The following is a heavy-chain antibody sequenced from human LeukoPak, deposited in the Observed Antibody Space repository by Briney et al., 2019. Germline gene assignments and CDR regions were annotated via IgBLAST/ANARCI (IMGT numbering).Heavy chain of an antibody. CDR3: ASGRDGYNYPY. D-gene: IGHD5-24*01. CDR2: INPNSGGT. Sequence: GASVKVSCKASGYTFTGYYMHWVRQAPGQGLEWMGWINPNSGGTNYAQKFQGRVTMTRDTSTSTVYMELSSLRSEDTAVYYCASGRDGYNYPYWGQGTLVTVSS. J-gene: IGHJ4*02. CDR1: GYTFTGYY. V-gene: IGHV1-2*02.